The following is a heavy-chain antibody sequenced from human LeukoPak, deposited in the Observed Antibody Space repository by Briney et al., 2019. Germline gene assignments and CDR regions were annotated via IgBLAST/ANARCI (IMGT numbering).Heavy chain of an antibody. CDR1: GFTFSSFG. CDR3: AKVTIQLWLWGAFDI. D-gene: IGHD5-18*01. CDR2: ISYDGSDK. Sequence: PGGSLRLSCAASGFTFSSFGMHWVRQAPGKGLEWVAVISYDGSDKYYADPVKGRFTISRDNSKNTLDLQMNSLRPEDTAVYCCAKVTIQLWLWGAFDIWGQGTMVTVSS. V-gene: IGHV3-30*18. J-gene: IGHJ3*02.